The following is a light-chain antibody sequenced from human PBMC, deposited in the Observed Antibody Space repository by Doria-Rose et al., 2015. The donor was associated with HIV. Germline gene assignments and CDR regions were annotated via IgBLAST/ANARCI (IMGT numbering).Light chain of an antibody. Sequence: TQSPPTLSASVGDRVAITCRASRRISSWLAWYQQKPGKAPKLLIYKASILESGVPSRFSGRGSGTEFTLTISSLQPDDFATYYCQHYDTYPYTFGQGTRLQI. V-gene: IGKV1-5*03. J-gene: IGKJ2*01. CDR2: KAS. CDR1: RRISSW. CDR3: QHYDTYPYT.